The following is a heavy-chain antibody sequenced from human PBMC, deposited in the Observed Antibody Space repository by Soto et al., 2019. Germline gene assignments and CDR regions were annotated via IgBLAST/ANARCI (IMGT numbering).Heavy chain of an antibody. D-gene: IGHD1-26*01. V-gene: IGHV3-30*18. CDR1: GFTFRSFG. Sequence: VGSLRLSCAASGFTFRSFGMHWIRQAPGKGLEWVALISYDGTNKYYADSVRGRFTISRDNSKNTLYLEMNTLRVEDTAVYYCAKVLPATGIEGGGDAFDIWGQGTMVTVSS. J-gene: IGHJ3*02. CDR3: AKVLPATGIEGGGDAFDI. CDR2: ISYDGTNK.